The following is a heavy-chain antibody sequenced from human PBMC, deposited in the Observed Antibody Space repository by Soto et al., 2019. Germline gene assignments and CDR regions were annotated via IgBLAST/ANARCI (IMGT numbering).Heavy chain of an antibody. Sequence: GGSLRLSCAASGFTFSGYWMHWVRQVPGKGLMWVSRIKRDGSSTNYADPVKGRFTIARDNAKNTLFLQMNSLRVEDTGVYYCARVGLEGWEVTLGSWGQGTPVTVSS. CDR2: IKRDGSST. J-gene: IGHJ5*02. V-gene: IGHV3-74*01. CDR1: GFTFSGYW. CDR3: ARVGLEGWEVTLGS. D-gene: IGHD1-1*01.